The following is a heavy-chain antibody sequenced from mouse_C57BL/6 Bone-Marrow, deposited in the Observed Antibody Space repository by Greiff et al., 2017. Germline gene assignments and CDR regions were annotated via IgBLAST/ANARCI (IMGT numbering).Heavy chain of an antibody. V-gene: IGHV7-3*01. CDR2: IRNKANGYTT. D-gene: IGHD1-1*01. J-gene: IGHJ2*01. CDR1: GFTFTDYY. Sequence: EVMLVESGGGLVQPGGSLSLSCAASGFTFTDYYMSWVRQPPGKALEWLGFIRNKANGYTTEYSASVKGRFTIARDNAQSFIYLQMNALRAETSATSDGERYGYYSSSYDYFGYWGQGTTLTVSS. CDR3: ERYGYYSSSYDYFGY.